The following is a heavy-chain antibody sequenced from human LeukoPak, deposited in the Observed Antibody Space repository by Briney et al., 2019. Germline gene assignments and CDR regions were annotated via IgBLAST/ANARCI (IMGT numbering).Heavy chain of an antibody. CDR3: AKDMGATDYYYMDV. CDR1: GFTFDDYA. V-gene: IGHV3-9*03. J-gene: IGHJ6*03. Sequence: PGGSLRLSCAASGFTFDDYAMHWVRQAPGKGLEWVSGISWNSGSIGYADSVKGRFTISRDNAKNSLYLQMNSLRAEDMALYYCAKDMGATDYYYMDVWGKGTTVTVSS. CDR2: ISWNSGSI. D-gene: IGHD1-26*01.